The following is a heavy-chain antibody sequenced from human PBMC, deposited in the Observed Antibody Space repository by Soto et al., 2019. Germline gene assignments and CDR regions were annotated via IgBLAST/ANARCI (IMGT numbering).Heavy chain of an antibody. CDR3: ARSRADGPHQNRWFDP. Sequence: GGSLRLSCAASGFTFSSYWMHWVRQAPGKGLVWVSRINSDGSSTSYADSVKGRFTISRDNAKNRLYLQMNSLVAEDTAVYYCARSRADGPHQNRWFDPWGQGTLVTVSS. V-gene: IGHV3-74*01. CDR2: INSDGSST. J-gene: IGHJ5*02. CDR1: GFTFSSYW.